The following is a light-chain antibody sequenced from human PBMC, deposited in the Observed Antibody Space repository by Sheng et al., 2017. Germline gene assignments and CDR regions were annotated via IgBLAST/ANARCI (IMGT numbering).Light chain of an antibody. CDR1: KLGDKY. J-gene: IGLJ3*02. CDR2: QDT. Sequence: SYELTQPPSVSVSPGQTASITCSGDKLGDKYTCWFQQKPGQSPVVVIYQDTKRPSGIPERFSGSNSGNTATLTISGTQSMDEADYYCQAWDSSTGVFGGGTKLTV. V-gene: IGLV3-1*01. CDR3: QAWDSSTGV.